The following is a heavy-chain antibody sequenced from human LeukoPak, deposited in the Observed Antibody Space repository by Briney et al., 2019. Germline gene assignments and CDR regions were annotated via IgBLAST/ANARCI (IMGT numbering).Heavy chain of an antibody. V-gene: IGHV4-59*01. Sequence: PSETLSLTCTVSGGSISSYYWSWVRQPPGKGLEWIGYIYYSGSTNYNPSLKSRVTISVDTSKNQFSLKLSSVTAADTAVYYCARAGIQLWEIDYWGQGTLVTVSS. J-gene: IGHJ4*02. D-gene: IGHD5-18*01. CDR3: ARAGIQLWEIDY. CDR2: IYYSGST. CDR1: GGSISSYY.